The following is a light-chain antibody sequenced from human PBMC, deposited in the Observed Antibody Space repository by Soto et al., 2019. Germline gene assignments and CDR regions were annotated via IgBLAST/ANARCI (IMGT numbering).Light chain of an antibody. CDR1: SSNIGAGYD. Sequence: QSVLTQPPSVSGAPGQRVTISCTWSSSNIGAGYDVHWYQHLPGTAPKLLIYGNSNRPSGVPDRFSGSKSGTSASLAITGLQAEDEADSYCQSYDSSLSGSKVFGGGTKLTVL. CDR2: GNS. CDR3: QSYDSSLSGSKV. V-gene: IGLV1-40*01. J-gene: IGLJ2*01.